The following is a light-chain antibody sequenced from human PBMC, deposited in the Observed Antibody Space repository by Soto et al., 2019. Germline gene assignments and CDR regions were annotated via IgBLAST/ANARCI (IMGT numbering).Light chain of an antibody. J-gene: IGLJ1*01. CDR3: YSYTASSTFV. V-gene: IGLV2-14*01. CDR1: SSDVGGYNY. CDR2: GVF. Sequence: QSVLTQPASVSGSPGQSITISCTGTSSDVGGYNYVSWYQQHPGTAPKLVIYGVFNRPSGISTRFSGSRSGNPASLTISGLQADDEAEYYCYSYTASSTFVFGTGTKLTVL.